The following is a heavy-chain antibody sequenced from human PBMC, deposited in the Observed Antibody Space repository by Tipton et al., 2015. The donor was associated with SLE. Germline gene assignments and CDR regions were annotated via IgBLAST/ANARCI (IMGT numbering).Heavy chain of an antibody. CDR1: SGSITSTSYY. Sequence: TLSLTCTVSSGSITSTSYYWGWIRQPPGKGLEWIGSIYYSGSTNYNPSLKSRVTISVDTSKNQFSLKLSSVTAADTAVYYCARDLGVATAFDIWGQGTMVTVSS. CDR3: ARDLGVATAFDI. D-gene: IGHD5-12*01. CDR2: IYYSGST. J-gene: IGHJ3*02. V-gene: IGHV4-39*07.